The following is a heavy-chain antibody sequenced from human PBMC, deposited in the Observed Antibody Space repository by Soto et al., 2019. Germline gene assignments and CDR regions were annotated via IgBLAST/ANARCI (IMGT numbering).Heavy chain of an antibody. D-gene: IGHD2-15*01. CDR2: IRNKANSYAT. CDR3: ISHSPEDMIRT. J-gene: IGHJ4*02. V-gene: IGHV3-73*02. Sequence: EVQLVESGGGLVQPGGSLKLSCAASGFTFSGSSVHWVRQASGKGLEWVGRIRNKANSYATAYAASVRGRFTISRHDSKNTAFLQMNSLNTEDTAVYYCISHSPEDMIRTWGQGTLVTVSS. CDR1: GFTFSGSS.